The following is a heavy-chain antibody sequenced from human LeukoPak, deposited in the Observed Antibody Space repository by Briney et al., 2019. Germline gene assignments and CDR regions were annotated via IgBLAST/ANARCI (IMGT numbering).Heavy chain of an antibody. D-gene: IGHD1-7*01. Sequence: ASVKVSCKASGYTFTSYDINWVRQATGQGLEWMGWMNPKSGFTGNAQKFQGRVTMTRDTAISTAYMELSSLRSEDTAVYYCATPNTARDRLYNWNYPYYFDYWGQGTLVTVSS. J-gene: IGHJ4*02. CDR2: MNPKSGFT. CDR1: GYTFTSYD. V-gene: IGHV1-8*01. CDR3: ATPNTARDRLYNWNYPYYFDY.